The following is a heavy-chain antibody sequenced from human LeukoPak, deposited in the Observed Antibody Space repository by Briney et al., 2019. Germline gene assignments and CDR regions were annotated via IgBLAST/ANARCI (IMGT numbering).Heavy chain of an antibody. CDR2: INQDVSEK. Sequence: PGGSLRLSCAASGFTFSSYWTTWVRQAPGKGLEWVANINQDVSEKYYVDSVKGRFTISRDDAKNSLYLQMNSLRAEDTAVYYCARSSSGYYYTSIDYWGQGTLVTVSS. D-gene: IGHD3-22*01. CDR3: ARSSSGYYYTSIDY. CDR1: GFTFSSYW. J-gene: IGHJ4*02. V-gene: IGHV3-7*01.